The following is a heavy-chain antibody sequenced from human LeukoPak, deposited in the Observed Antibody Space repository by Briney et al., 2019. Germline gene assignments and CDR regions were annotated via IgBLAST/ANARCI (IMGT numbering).Heavy chain of an antibody. J-gene: IGHJ4*02. D-gene: IGHD2-2*01. V-gene: IGHV3-13*01. CDR3: AKGAAYSTTGRPYYFDY. CDR2: IGTSGDA. CDR1: GFTFTKYD. Sequence: GGSLRLSCVASGFTFTKYDMHWVRQPPGKSLQWVSSIGTSGDAYSLDSVKGRFTISRADATNSLHLQMSSMRVEDTAGYYCAKGAAYSTTGRPYYFDYWGQGILVTVSS.